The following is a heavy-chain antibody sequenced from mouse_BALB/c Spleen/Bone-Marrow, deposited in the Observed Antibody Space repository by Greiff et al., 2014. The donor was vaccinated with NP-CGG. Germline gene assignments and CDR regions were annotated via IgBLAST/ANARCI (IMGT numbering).Heavy chain of an antibody. V-gene: IGHV1-7*01. CDR3: ARRGDSSGYAFAY. J-gene: IGHJ3*01. Sequence: VQLVESGAELAKPGASVKMSCKASGYTFTNYWMHWVKQRPGQGPEWIGYINPNTGYTEYNQKFKDKATVTADKSSSTAYMQLSSLTSEDSAVYYCARRGDSSGYAFAYWGQGTLVTVSA. CDR2: INPNTGYT. D-gene: IGHD3-2*01. CDR1: GYTFTNYW.